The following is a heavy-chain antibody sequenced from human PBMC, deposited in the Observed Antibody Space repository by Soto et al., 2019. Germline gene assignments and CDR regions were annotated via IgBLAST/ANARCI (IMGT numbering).Heavy chain of an antibody. CDR3: AKDPTYDYGYFDS. CDR1: GFTFGSYA. D-gene: IGHD4-17*01. V-gene: IGHV3-23*01. Sequence: GGSLRLSCAASGFTFGSYAMNWVRQAPGKGLEWVSTIRTSVGDTYYAASVKGRFTISRDNSKSTVYLHLNSLRAEDTAIYYCAKDPTYDYGYFDSWGQGTLVTVSS. J-gene: IGHJ4*02. CDR2: IRTSVGDT.